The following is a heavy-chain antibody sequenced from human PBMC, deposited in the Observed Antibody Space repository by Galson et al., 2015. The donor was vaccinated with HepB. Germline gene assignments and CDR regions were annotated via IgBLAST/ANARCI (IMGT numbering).Heavy chain of an antibody. D-gene: IGHD3-16*02. CDR1: GGSISSSSHY. Sequence: LSLTCTVSGGSISSSSHYWGWIRQPPGKGLEWIGYMYYSGTANYNPSLESRVTISVDTSKNQFSLKMNSVTAADTAVYYCARQPRYTNTWTGYFDLWGRGTLVTVYS. J-gene: IGHJ2*01. CDR2: MYYSGTA. V-gene: IGHV4-39*01. CDR3: ARQPRYTNTWTGYFDL.